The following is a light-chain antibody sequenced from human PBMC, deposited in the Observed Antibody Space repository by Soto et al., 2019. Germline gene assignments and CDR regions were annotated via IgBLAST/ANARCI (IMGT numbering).Light chain of an antibody. CDR2: GIS. CDR1: QAIRND. J-gene: IGKJ2*03. V-gene: IGKV1-6*01. CDR3: LHDALFPYS. Sequence: ALQMTQSPSSLYASVGDTVTFTCRASQAIRNDLGWFQQRPGKPPKLLIYGISILQTGVPSRFSGSGSGTDFTLTISGLQPEDFATYYCLHDALFPYSFGQGTRLEI.